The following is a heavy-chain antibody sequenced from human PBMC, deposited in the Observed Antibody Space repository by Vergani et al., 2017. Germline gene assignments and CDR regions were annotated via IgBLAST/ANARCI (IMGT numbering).Heavy chain of an antibody. CDR1: GYTFTSYG. J-gene: IGHJ6*02. CDR3: AGYTVVPAAIQVPDYYYYGMDV. Sequence: QVQLVQSGAEVKKPGASVKVSCKASGYTFTSYGISWVRQAPGQGLEWMGWISAYNGNTNYAQKLQGRVTMTTDTSTSTAYMELRSLRSDDTAVYYCAGYTVVPAAIQVPDYYYYGMDVWGQGTTVTVSS. D-gene: IGHD2-2*02. CDR2: ISAYNGNT. V-gene: IGHV1-18*01.